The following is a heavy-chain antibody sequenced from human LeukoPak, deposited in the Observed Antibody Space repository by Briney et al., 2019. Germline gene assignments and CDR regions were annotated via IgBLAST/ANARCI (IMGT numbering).Heavy chain of an antibody. Sequence: ASVKVSCKASGYTFTSYGISWVRQAPGQGLEWMGWISAYNGNTNYARKLQGRVTMTTDTSTSTAYMELRSLRSDDTAVYYCARVLGDYYYYGMDVWGQGTTVTVSS. CDR3: ARVLGDYYYYGMDV. V-gene: IGHV1-18*01. CDR2: ISAYNGNT. J-gene: IGHJ6*02. CDR1: GYTFTSYG.